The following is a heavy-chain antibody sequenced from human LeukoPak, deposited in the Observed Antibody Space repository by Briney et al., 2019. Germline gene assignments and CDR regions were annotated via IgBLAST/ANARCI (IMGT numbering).Heavy chain of an antibody. Sequence: GGSLRLSCTASGFTFGVYAMSWVRQAPGRGRGGVVFIRSKTYGGTTEYAASVKGRFTISRDDSKSIAYLQMNSLKTEDTAVYYCTRPYYDILTAYWFWGQGTLVTVSS. CDR1: GFTFGVYA. V-gene: IGHV3-49*04. CDR3: TRPYYDILTAYWF. J-gene: IGHJ4*02. CDR2: IRSKTYGGTT. D-gene: IGHD3-9*01.